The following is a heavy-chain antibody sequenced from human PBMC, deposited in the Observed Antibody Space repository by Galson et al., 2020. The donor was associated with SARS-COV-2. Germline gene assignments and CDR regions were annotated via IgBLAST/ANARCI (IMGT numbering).Heavy chain of an antibody. V-gene: IGHV3-23*01. Sequence: GESLKISCAASGFTFRSYAMSWVRQAPGKGLEWVSAISGSGGSTYYADSVKGRFTISRDNSKNTLYLQMNSLGAEDTAIYYCAKVRGSDHYYYYGMDVWGQGTTVTVSS. CDR3: AKVRGSDHYYYYGMDV. D-gene: IGHD2-15*01. CDR1: GFTFRSYA. CDR2: ISGSGGST. J-gene: IGHJ6*02.